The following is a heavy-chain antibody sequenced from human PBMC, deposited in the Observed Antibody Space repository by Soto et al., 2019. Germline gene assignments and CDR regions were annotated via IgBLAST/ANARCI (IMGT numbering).Heavy chain of an antibody. CDR1: GFTFSSYW. D-gene: IGHD3-10*02. CDR2: IKEDGTQK. V-gene: IGHV3-7*04. Sequence: EVQLVESGGDLVQPGGSLRLSCGTSGFTFSSYWLSWVRQAPGRGLEWVATIKEDGTQKYYVDSVKGRFTISRDNAKKLMYMQMNSLRAEDTAVYYCARYVPAFAYWGQGTVVTVSS. CDR3: ARYVPAFAY. J-gene: IGHJ4*02.